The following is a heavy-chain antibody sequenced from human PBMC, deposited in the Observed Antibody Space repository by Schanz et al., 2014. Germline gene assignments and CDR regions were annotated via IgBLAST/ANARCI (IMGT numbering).Heavy chain of an antibody. V-gene: IGHV4-30-2*01. CDR1: GGSISSGGSS. CDR3: ARDGVGYCSSTSCYFVGSQDTNYIDY. J-gene: IGHJ4*02. CDR2: IYHSGST. D-gene: IGHD2-2*01. Sequence: QLQLQESGSGLVKPSQTLSLTCGVSGGSISSGGSSWNWIRLPPGKGLEWIGYIYHSGSTYYNPSLKSRVTMSLDSSKNQFSLKLTSVTAADTAVYYCARDGVGYCSSTSCYFVGSQDTNYIDYWGQGAVVTVSS.